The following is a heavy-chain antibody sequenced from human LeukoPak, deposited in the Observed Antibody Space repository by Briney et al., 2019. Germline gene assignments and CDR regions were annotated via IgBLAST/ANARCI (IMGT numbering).Heavy chain of an antibody. Sequence: PGGSLRLSCAASGFTFSSYAMSWVRQAPGKGLEWVSDISGSGGSTYYADSAKGRFTISRGNSKNTLYLQMNSLRAEDTAVYYCAKDPRRGYDARYFDYWGQGTLVTVSS. CDR3: AKDPRRGYDARYFDY. CDR2: ISGSGGST. CDR1: GFTFSSYA. V-gene: IGHV3-23*01. D-gene: IGHD5-12*01. J-gene: IGHJ4*02.